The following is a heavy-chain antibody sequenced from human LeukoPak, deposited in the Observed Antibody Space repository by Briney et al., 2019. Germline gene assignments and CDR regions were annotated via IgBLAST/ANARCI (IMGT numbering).Heavy chain of an antibody. CDR1: GFTFNTYA. CDR3: ARDPDGQMYYYDSSGYWAVY. J-gene: IGHJ4*02. V-gene: IGHV3-23*01. Sequence: GGSLRLSCAASGFTFNTYAMSWVRQAPGTGLEWVSSISGSGVSTYYADSVKGRFTISRDNSKNTLYLQMNSLRAEDTAVYYCARDPDGQMYYYDSSGYWAVYWGQGTLVTVSS. CDR2: ISGSGVST. D-gene: IGHD3-22*01.